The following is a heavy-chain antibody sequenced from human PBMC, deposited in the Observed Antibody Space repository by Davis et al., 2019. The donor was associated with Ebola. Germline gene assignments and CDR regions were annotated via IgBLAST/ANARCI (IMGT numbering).Heavy chain of an antibody. D-gene: IGHD2-2*01. Sequence: SLKISCAASGFTFDDYAMHWVRQAPGKGLEWVSGISWNSGNIGYADSVKGRFTISRDNAKNSLYLQMNSLRAEDTALYYCAKADDIVVVPAAGGYFDYWGQGTLVTVSS. J-gene: IGHJ4*02. CDR2: ISWNSGNI. CDR1: GFTFDDYA. CDR3: AKADDIVVVPAAGGYFDY. V-gene: IGHV3-9*01.